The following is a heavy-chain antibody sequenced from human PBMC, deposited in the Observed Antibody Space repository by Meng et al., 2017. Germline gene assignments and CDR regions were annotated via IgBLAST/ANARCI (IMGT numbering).Heavy chain of an antibody. CDR1: GGSFSGYY. J-gene: IGHJ4*02. CDR3: ARCADYGDYEEYYFDY. Sequence: QGQVQQWGAGLLQPSETLSLTCAVDGGSFSGYYWSWIRQHPGKGLEWIGYIYYSGSTYYNPSLKSRVTISVDTSKNQFSLKLSSVTAADTAVYYCARCADYGDYEEYYFDYWGQGTLVTVSS. CDR2: IYYSGST. V-gene: IGHV4-34*01. D-gene: IGHD4-17*01.